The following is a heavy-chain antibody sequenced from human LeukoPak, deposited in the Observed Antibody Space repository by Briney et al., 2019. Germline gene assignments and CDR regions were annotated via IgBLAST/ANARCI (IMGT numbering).Heavy chain of an antibody. V-gene: IGHV4-38-2*02. J-gene: IGHJ5*02. D-gene: IGHD2-15*01. CDR3: ARVVVPGWFDP. Sequence: SETLPLTCTVSGYSISSGYYWGWIRQPPGKGLEWIGNIYHSGTTYYNPSLKSRVTISVDTSKNQFSLKLSSVTAADTAVYYCARVVVPGWFDPWGQGNLVTVSS. CDR2: IYHSGTT. CDR1: GYSISSGYY.